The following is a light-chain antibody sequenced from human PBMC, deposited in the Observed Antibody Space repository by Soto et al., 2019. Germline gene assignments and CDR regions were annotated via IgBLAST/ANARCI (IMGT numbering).Light chain of an antibody. CDR1: QSVSSSY. CDR3: QQYGSSPHT. J-gene: IGKJ2*01. V-gene: IGKV3-20*01. CDR2: GTS. Sequence: EIVLTQSPGTLSLSPGERATLSCRASQSVSSSYLAWYQQKPGQAPRLIIYGTSSRATDIPDRFSGSGSGTDFTLTISRLEPEDFAVYYCQQYGSSPHTFGQGTKLEIK.